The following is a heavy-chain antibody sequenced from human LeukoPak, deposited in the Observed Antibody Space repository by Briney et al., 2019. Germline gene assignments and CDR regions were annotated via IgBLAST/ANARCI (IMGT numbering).Heavy chain of an antibody. J-gene: IGHJ6*03. CDR2: ISSSGSTI. Sequence: GGSLRLSCAASGFVFTDYAMSWIRQAPGKGLEWVSYISSSGSTIYYADSVKGRFTISRDNAKDSLYLQMNSLRAEDTAVYYCARDGAGIYYYYYMDVWGKGTTVTVSS. CDR1: GFVFTDYA. V-gene: IGHV3-11*01. CDR3: ARDGAGIYYYYYMDV.